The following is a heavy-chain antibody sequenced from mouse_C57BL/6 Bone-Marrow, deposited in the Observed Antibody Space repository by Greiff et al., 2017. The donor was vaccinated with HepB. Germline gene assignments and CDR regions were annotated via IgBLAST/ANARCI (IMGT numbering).Heavy chain of an antibody. V-gene: IGHV6-3*01. Sequence: EVKVEESGGGLVQPGGSMKLSCVASGFTFSNYWMNWVRQSPEKGLEWVAQIRLKSDNYATHYAESVKGRFTISRDDSKSSVYLQMNNLRAEDTGIYYCTEGNYGSSSNWYFDVWGTGTTVTVSS. CDR3: TEGNYGSSSNWYFDV. CDR2: IRLKSDNYAT. CDR1: GFTFSNYW. J-gene: IGHJ1*03. D-gene: IGHD1-1*01.